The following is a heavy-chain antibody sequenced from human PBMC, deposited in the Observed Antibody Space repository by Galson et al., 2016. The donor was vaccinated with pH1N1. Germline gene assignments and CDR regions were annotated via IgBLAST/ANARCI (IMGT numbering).Heavy chain of an antibody. Sequence: WSWIRQSAGRGLEWIGRIYTSGSTNCNPSLNSRVTMSVDSSKNQFSLRLTSVTAADTGVYFCASSPIASGGDYYFDSWGQGTPVAVSS. J-gene: IGHJ4*02. D-gene: IGHD2-21*01. V-gene: IGHV4-4*07. CDR2: IYTSGST. CDR3: ASSPIASGGDYYFDS.